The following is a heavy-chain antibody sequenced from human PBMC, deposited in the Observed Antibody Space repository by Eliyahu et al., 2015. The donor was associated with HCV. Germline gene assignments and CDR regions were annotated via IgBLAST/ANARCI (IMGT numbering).Heavy chain of an antibody. J-gene: IGHJ4*02. CDR1: GGSISSYY. CDR2: IYYSGST. CDR3: ARVRQQHHFDY. D-gene: IGHD1-1*01. V-gene: IGHV4-59*01. Sequence: QVQLQESGPGLVKPSETLSLTCTVSGGSISSYYWSWIRQPPGKGLEWSLGIYYSGSTNYNPSLKSRVTISVDTSKNQFSLKLSSVTAADTAVYYCARVRQQHHFDYWGQGTLVTVSS.